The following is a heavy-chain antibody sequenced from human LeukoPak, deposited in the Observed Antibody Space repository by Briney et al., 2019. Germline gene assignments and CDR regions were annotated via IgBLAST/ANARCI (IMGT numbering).Heavy chain of an antibody. CDR1: GFTFSSDW. CDR3: ARDLGSSSWYDY. CDR2: IKQDGSEK. Sequence: GGSLRLSWAASGFTFSSDWMSWVRHPPGGGRGWVANIKQDGSEKYYVDSVKGRFTISRDNAKNSLYLQMNSLRAEDTAVYYCARDLGSSSWYDYWGQGTLVTVSS. V-gene: IGHV3-7*01. D-gene: IGHD6-13*01. J-gene: IGHJ4*02.